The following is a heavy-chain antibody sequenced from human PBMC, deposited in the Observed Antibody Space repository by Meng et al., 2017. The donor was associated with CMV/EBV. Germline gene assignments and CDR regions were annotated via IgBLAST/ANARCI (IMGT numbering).Heavy chain of an antibody. J-gene: IGHJ5*02. Sequence: VYGGSFSGYCWSWLRQPPGKGLECIGKINHSRSTYYNPSLKRRVTISVDTSKNQFSLKLSSVTAADTAVYYCARGGSSSSYYNWFDPWGQGTLVTVSS. CDR1: GGSFSGYC. D-gene: IGHD6-13*01. CDR3: ARGGSSSSYYNWFDP. CDR2: INHSRST. V-gene: IGHV4-34*01.